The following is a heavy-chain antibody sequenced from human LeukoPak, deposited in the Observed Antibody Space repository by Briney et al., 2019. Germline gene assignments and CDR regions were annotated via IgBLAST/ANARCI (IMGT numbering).Heavy chain of an antibody. V-gene: IGHV1-69*04. CDR1: GGTFSSYA. D-gene: IGHD3-16*02. Sequence: SVKVSCKASGGTFSSYAISWVRQAPGQGLEWMGRIIPILGIANYAQKFQGRVTITADKSTSTAYMELSSLRSEDTAVYYCVGKEVITFGGVIVPDDYWGQGTLVTVSS. J-gene: IGHJ4*02. CDR3: VGKEVITFGGVIVPDDY. CDR2: IIPILGIA.